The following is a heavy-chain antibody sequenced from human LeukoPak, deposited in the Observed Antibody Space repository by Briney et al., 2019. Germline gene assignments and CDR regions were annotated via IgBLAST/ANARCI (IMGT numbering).Heavy chain of an antibody. V-gene: IGHV3-30*03. J-gene: IGHJ4*02. Sequence: RAGGSLRLSCSASGFAFSTYAMHWVRQAPGKGLEWVAVISYDGSYKDYGDPVKGRFTLSRDNSKSTVFLEMSSLRAEDTAVYHCARARLQWEVRYSRFDSWGQGTLVTVSS. CDR3: ARARLQWEVRYSRFDS. D-gene: IGHD1-26*01. CDR1: GFAFSTYA. CDR2: ISYDGSYK.